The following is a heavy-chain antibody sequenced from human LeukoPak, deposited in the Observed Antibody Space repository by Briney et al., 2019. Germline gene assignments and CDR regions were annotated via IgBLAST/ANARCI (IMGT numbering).Heavy chain of an antibody. D-gene: IGHD3-10*01. J-gene: IGHJ4*02. V-gene: IGHV3-7*02. CDR2: INEDGSEK. CDR1: GFTFSRSW. CDR3: TISLGRGAGESC. Sequence: GGSLRLSCAASGFTFSRSWMSWVRQAPGKGLEWLANINEDGSEKYYVDSVKGRFTTSRDNAKNSLYLQMNSLRAEDTALYYCTISLGRGAGESCWGQGTLVTVSS.